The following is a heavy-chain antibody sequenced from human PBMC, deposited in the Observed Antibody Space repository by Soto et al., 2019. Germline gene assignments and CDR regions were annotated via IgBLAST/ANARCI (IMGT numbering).Heavy chain of an antibody. CDR2: IWSDGNNR. CDR1: GFMFSNHG. Sequence: QVQLVESGGGVVQPGRSLRLSCAASGFMFSNHGMHWVRQAPGKGLEWVAVIWSDGNNRYYADSVKGPFTISRDNSKNTVYLQMNSLRAEDTAVYYCVRGDNWNDEASDYWGQGTLVTVSS. D-gene: IGHD1-1*01. J-gene: IGHJ4*02. V-gene: IGHV3-33*01. CDR3: VRGDNWNDEASDY.